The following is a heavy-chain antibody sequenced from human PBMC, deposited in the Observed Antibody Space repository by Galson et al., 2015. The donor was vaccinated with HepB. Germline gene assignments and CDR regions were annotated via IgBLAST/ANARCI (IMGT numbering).Heavy chain of an antibody. CDR2: INAYSSAI. V-gene: IGHV3-48*02. Sequence: CAASGFTFSSYGMDWVRQAPGKGLEWVSYINAYSSAIYYADSVKGRFTISRDNAKNSVYLQMHSLRDEDTAVYYCTRDSGVGYTMDIWGQGTTVAVSS. CDR3: TRDSGVGYTMDI. CDR1: GFTFSSYG. J-gene: IGHJ6*02. D-gene: IGHD5-12*01.